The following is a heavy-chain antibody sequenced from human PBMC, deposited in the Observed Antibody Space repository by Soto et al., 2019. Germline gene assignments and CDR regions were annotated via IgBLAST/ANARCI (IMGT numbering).Heavy chain of an antibody. CDR1: GGTFSSYA. Sequence: SVKVSCKASGGTFSSYAISWVRQAPGQGLEWMGGIIPIFGTANYAQKFQGRVTITADESTSTAYMELSSLRSEDTAVYYCARALPLLEGRYYFDYWGQGTLVIVSS. V-gene: IGHV1-69*13. CDR3: ARALPLLEGRYYFDY. D-gene: IGHD3-3*01. J-gene: IGHJ4*02. CDR2: IIPIFGTA.